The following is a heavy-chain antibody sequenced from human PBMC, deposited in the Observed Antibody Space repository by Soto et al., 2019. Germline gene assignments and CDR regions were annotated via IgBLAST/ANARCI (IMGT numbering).Heavy chain of an antibody. J-gene: IGHJ4*02. CDR2: IYWNDDK. D-gene: IGHD6-19*01. CDR3: AHATGYSSGWYGFAYFDY. CDR1: GFSLSTSGVG. Sequence: CGPTLVNPTRPLPLTCTFSGFSLSTSGVGMGWIPKPPGNALEWLALIYWNDDKRYSPSLKSRLTITKDTSKSQVVLTMTKMDPVDTATYYCAHATGYSSGWYGFAYFDYWGQGTMVTVSS. V-gene: IGHV2-5*01.